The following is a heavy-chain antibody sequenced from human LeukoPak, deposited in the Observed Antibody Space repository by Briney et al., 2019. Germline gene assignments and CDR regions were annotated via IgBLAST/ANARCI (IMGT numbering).Heavy chain of an antibody. Sequence: GASVKVSCKASGYSFTWYYMHWERQAPGQGLEWMGWINPNSGGTNYAQKFQGRVTMTRDTSISTAYMELSRLRSDDTAVYYCARASKTHSSGYYYLHYWGQGTLVTVSS. CDR1: GYSFTWYY. D-gene: IGHD3-22*01. J-gene: IGHJ4*02. CDR3: ARASKTHSSGYYYLHY. CDR2: INPNSGGT. V-gene: IGHV1-2*02.